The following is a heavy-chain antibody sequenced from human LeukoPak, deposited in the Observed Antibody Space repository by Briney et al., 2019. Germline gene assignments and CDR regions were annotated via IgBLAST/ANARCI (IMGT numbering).Heavy chain of an antibody. V-gene: IGHV3-7*01. Sequence: GGSLRLSCAASGFTFGSYWMSWVRQAPGKGLEWVANIKQDGSEKYYVDSVKGRFTISRDNAKNSLYLQMDSLRAEDTAVYYCARDPRITMVRGVDDYWGQGTLVTVSS. D-gene: IGHD3-10*01. J-gene: IGHJ4*02. CDR2: IKQDGSEK. CDR3: ARDPRITMVRGVDDY. CDR1: GFTFGSYW.